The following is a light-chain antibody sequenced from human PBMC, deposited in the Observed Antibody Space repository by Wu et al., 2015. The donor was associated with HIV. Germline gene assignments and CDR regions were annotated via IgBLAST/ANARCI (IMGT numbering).Light chain of an antibody. J-gene: IGKJ2*03. V-gene: IGKV1-9*01. CDR1: QDINNY. Sequence: QLTQSPSSLSASVGDRITITCRASQDINNYSAWYQQKPGKAPKLLMYGPSTLQSGVPSRFSGSRSGTDFTLTISSLQPEDIGTYYCHQFYVHPRSFGQGTKLEI. CDR3: HQFYVHPRS. CDR2: GPS.